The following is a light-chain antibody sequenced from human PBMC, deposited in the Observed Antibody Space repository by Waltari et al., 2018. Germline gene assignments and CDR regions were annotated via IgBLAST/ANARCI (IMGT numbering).Light chain of an antibody. J-gene: IGKJ3*01. Sequence: EIVMTQSPVTLSVSPGDRATLSCRASQSVSTNVAWYQQKPGQVPRVLIYGASSRATGIPARFSGSGSGTDFTLTISSLQSEDAAIYYYQQYNKWPPVTFGPGTKVDLK. CDR3: QQYNKWPPVT. CDR1: QSVSTN. CDR2: GAS. V-gene: IGKV3-15*01.